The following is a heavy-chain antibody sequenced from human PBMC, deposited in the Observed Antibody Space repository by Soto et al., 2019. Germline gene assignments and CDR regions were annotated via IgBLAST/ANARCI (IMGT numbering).Heavy chain of an antibody. J-gene: IGHJ4*02. CDR2: ISSSGSTI. CDR1: GFTFSDYY. D-gene: IGHD4-17*01. Sequence: RVSCAASGFTFSDYYMSRIRQAPGKGLEWVSYISSSGSTIYYADSVKGRFTISRDNAKNSLYLQMNSLRAEDTAVYYYARDSSPYGDYVGFDYWGQGTLVTVSS. CDR3: ARDSSPYGDYVGFDY. V-gene: IGHV3-11*01.